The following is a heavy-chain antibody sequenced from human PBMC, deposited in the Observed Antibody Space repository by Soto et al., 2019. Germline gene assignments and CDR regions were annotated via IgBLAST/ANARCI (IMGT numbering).Heavy chain of an antibody. V-gene: IGHV3-30-3*01. Sequence: SLRLSCAASGFTFSSYAMHWVRQAPGKGLEWVAVISYDGSNKYYADSVKGRFTISRDNSKNTLYLQMNSLRAEDTAVYYCASPSPGPLLGYCTNGVCQTIDYWGQGTLVTVSS. CDR1: GFTFSSYA. J-gene: IGHJ4*02. D-gene: IGHD2-8*01. CDR2: ISYDGSNK. CDR3: ASPSPGPLLGYCTNGVCQTIDY.